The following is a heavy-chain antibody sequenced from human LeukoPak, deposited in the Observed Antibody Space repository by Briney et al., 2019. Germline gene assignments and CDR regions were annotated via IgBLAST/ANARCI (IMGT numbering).Heavy chain of an antibody. V-gene: IGHV4-61*02. CDR2: IYNSGST. CDR1: GGSISSGSYS. Sequence: PSETLSLTCTVSGGSISSGSYSWNWIRQPAGKGLEWIGRIYNSGSTNYNPSLKSRLTISVDTSKNQFSLKLSSVTAADTAVYYCARAEWELDDAFDIWGQGTMVTVSS. D-gene: IGHD1-26*01. CDR3: ARAEWELDDAFDI. J-gene: IGHJ3*02.